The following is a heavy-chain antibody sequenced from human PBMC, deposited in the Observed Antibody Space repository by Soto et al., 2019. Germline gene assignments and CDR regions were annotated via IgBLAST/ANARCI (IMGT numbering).Heavy chain of an antibody. V-gene: IGHV3-30*18. Sequence: ESVGGVVQPGRTLRLSCAASGFNFGSYGMHWVRQAPGKGLEWVAGISYDGSKKYYGESVKGRFTISSDNSKNTLYLQMNSLRVEDTAVYYCAKAIENYSTGYYKPFYYFGVDVWGQGTTVTVSS. CDR2: ISYDGSKK. D-gene: IGHD3-22*01. CDR3: AKAIENYSTGYYKPFYYFGVDV. J-gene: IGHJ6*02. CDR1: GFNFGSYG.